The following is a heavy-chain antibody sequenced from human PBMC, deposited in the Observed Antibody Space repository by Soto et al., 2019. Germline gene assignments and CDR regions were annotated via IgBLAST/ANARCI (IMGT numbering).Heavy chain of an antibody. CDR2: ISTSNGDT. D-gene: IGHD1-26*01. J-gene: IGHJ4*02. V-gene: IGHV1-18*01. Sequence: QVQLVQSGAEVKEPGASVRVSCTASGYSFINHAIFWVRQAPGQGLEWMGWISTSNGDTNYAQKFQGRVTMTTDTSTSTDYVELWSLTYDDTAVYYCVRDMTWATGDYWGQGTLVTVAS. CDR3: VRDMTWATGDY. CDR1: GYSFINHA.